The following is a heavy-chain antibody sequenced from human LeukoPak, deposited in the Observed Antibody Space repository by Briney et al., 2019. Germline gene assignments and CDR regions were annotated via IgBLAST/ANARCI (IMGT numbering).Heavy chain of an antibody. CDR3: ARVSVGAPAFDY. V-gene: IGHV3-7*01. D-gene: IGHD1-26*01. J-gene: IGHJ4*02. CDR2: INEDGSEK. CDR1: GFSCSSYW. Sequence: AGSLRLSCSASGFSCSSYWMSWVRQAPGKGLEWVAHINEDGSEKYYVDSVKGRFFISRDNAAKSLSLQMNRLRDADTAVYYCARVSVGAPAFDYWGQGNLVTVSS.